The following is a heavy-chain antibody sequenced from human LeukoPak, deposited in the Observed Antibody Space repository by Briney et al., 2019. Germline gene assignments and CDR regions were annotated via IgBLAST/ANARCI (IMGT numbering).Heavy chain of an antibody. V-gene: IGHV3-30*18. CDR2: ISYDGSNK. D-gene: IGHD1-14*01. Sequence: PGGSLRLSCAASGSTFSSYGMHWVRQAPGKGLEWVAVISYDGSNKYYADSVKGRFTISRDNSKNTLYLQMNSLRAEDTAVYYCAKDQGPEETTPWFDPWGQGTLVTVSS. CDR3: AKDQGPEETTPWFDP. CDR1: GSTFSSYG. J-gene: IGHJ5*02.